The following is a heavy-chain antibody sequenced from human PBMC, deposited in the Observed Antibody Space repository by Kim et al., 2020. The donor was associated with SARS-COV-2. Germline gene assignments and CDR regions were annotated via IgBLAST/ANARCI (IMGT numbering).Heavy chain of an antibody. CDR2: ISGSGGST. D-gene: IGHD3-22*01. Sequence: GRSLRLSCAASGFTFSSYAMSWVRQAPGKGLEWVSAISGSGGSTYYADSVKGRFTISRDNSKNTLYLQMNSLRAEDTAVYYCAKTSPYYYDSSGYLDYFDYWGQGTLVTVSS. J-gene: IGHJ4*02. CDR1: GFTFSSYA. CDR3: AKTSPYYYDSSGYLDYFDY. V-gene: IGHV3-23*01.